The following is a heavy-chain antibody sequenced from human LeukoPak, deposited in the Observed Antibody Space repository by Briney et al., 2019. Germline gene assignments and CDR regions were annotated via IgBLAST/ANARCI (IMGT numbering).Heavy chain of an antibody. CDR2: IKEDGSQK. D-gene: IGHD4-23*01. CDR3: ARDGTSSDY. CDR1: GFTFSGYW. V-gene: IGHV3-7*01. J-gene: IGHJ4*02. Sequence: GGSLRLSCAASGFTFSGYWMSWVRQAPGMGLEWVANIKEDGSQKYCVDSVKGRFTISRDNAQNSLYLQMNSLRAEDTAVYYCARDGTSSDYWGEGTVVPVS.